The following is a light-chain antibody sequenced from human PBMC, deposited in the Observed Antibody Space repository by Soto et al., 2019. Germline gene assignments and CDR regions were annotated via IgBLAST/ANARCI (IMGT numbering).Light chain of an antibody. CDR2: DAS. V-gene: IGKV3-11*01. CDR3: QQRSNWPIT. J-gene: IGKJ5*01. CDR1: QSVSSY. Sequence: EIVLTQSPATLSLSPGERATLSCRASQSVSSYLGWYQQKPGQAPRLLIYDASSRATGIPARFRGSGSGTDVTLTIISLEPEDFAVYYCQQRSNWPITFGQGTRLQIK.